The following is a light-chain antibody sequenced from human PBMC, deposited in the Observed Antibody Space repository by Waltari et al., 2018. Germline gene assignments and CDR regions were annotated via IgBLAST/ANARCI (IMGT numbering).Light chain of an antibody. CDR1: SSDVGGYNF. J-gene: IGLJ1*01. Sequence: QSALTQPASVSGSPGQSISISCTGTSSDVGGYNFVSWYQQHPGKAPQLMIDDVASRPSGFTNRSSGSKSGNTASRTIAGLQAEDEADYYCSSYTSSTTRVFGTGTKVTVL. CDR2: DVA. V-gene: IGLV2-14*03. CDR3: SSYTSSTTRV.